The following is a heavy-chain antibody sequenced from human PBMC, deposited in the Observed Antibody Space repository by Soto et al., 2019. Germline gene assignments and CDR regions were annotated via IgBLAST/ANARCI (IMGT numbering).Heavy chain of an antibody. CDR2: ISSSGSTI. Sequence: GRSQRLPYAASGFNFSSYNMNWVRQAPGQGLEWVSYISSSGSTIYYADSVKGRFTISRDKAKKSLYLQMNSLRAEDTAVYYCARPMYYYDSSGIGNWFESWGPGTLVTVSS. V-gene: IGHV3-48*01. J-gene: IGHJ5*01. CDR1: GFNFSSYN. CDR3: ARPMYYYDSSGIGNWFES. D-gene: IGHD3-22*01.